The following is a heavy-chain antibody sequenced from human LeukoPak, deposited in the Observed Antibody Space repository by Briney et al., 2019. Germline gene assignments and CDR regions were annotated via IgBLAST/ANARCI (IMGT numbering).Heavy chain of an antibody. J-gene: IGHJ5*02. D-gene: IGHD4-17*01. CDR1: GGSISSYY. CDR2: IYTSGST. CDR3: ARLMTTVTTRVVGGWFDP. V-gene: IGHV4-4*09. Sequence: SETLSLTCTVSGGSISSYYWSWIRQPPGKGLEWIGYIYTSGSTNYNPSLKSRVTISVDTSKNQFSLKLSSVTAADTAVYYCARLMTTVTTRVVGGWFDPWGQGTLVTVSS.